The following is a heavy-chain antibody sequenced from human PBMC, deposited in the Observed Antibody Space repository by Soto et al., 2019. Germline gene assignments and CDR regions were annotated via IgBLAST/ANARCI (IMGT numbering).Heavy chain of an antibody. CDR3: ARDSGGPGRYFDY. CDR1: GGTFSNYA. V-gene: IGHV1-69*13. J-gene: IGHJ4*02. CDR2: IIPIFGTT. D-gene: IGHD3-10*01. Sequence: SVKVSCKASGGTFSNYAISWVRQAPGQGLEWMGGIIPIFGTTNYAQKFQGRVTITADESTSTAYMKLSSLRSQDTAVYYCARDSGGPGRYFDYWGQGTLVTVS.